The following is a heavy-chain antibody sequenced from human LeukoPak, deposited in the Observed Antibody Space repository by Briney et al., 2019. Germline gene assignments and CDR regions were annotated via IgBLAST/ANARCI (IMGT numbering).Heavy chain of an antibody. CDR2: IYYSGST. V-gene: IGHV4-59*08. J-gene: IGHJ3*02. CDR3: ARLRRDGYDRAFDI. D-gene: IGHD5-24*01. Sequence: SETLSLTCTVSGGSISSYYWSWIRQPPGKGLEWIGYIYYSGSTNYNPSLKSRVTISVDTSKNQFSLKLSSVTAADTAVYYCARLRRDGYDRAFDIRGQGTMVTVSS. CDR1: GGSISSYY.